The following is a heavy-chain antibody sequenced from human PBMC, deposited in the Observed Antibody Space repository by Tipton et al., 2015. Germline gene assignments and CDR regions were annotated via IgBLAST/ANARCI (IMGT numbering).Heavy chain of an antibody. V-gene: IGHV4-39*01. Sequence: TLSLTCTVSSGSIRSSSYYWGWIRQPPGKGLEWIGSFFYSGSTYYNPSLKSRVTISADTSKNQFSLKVTSVTAADTATYYCARRGRSGRWDWFDPWGHGTLVTVSS. D-gene: IGHD6-19*01. J-gene: IGHJ5*02. CDR2: FFYSGST. CDR1: SGSIRSSSYY. CDR3: ARRGRSGRWDWFDP.